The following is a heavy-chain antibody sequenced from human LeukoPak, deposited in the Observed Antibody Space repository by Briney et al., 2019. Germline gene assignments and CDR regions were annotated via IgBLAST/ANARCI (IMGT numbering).Heavy chain of an antibody. CDR2: IYYSGST. CDR3: ARLRGYGNYEDYFDY. CDR1: GGSISSYY. J-gene: IGHJ4*02. D-gene: IGHD6-25*01. Sequence: PSETLSLTCTVSGGSISSYYWSWIRQPPGKGLEWIGYIYYSGSTNYNPSLKSRVTISVDTSKNQFSLKLSSVTAADTAVYYCARLRGYGNYEDYFDYWGQGTLVTVSS. V-gene: IGHV4-59*01.